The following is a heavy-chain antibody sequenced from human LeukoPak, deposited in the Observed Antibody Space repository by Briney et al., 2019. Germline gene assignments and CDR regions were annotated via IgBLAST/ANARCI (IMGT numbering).Heavy chain of an antibody. CDR3: AKREYDSSAYPMYPIDY. CDR1: GITFRDYS. V-gene: IGHV3-23*01. D-gene: IGHD3-22*01. CDR2: INGSGGTT. J-gene: IGHJ4*02. Sequence: AGALTLSCAVSGITFRDYSMTWVRQAPGKGLEGVSVINGSGGTTYYADSVEGRFVIFRDNAKNTLYLQMNSLRTDDSAVYYCAKREYDSSAYPMYPIDYWGQGTLVTVSA.